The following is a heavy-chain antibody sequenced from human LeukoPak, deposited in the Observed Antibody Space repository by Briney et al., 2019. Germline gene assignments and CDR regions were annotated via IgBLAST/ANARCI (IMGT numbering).Heavy chain of an antibody. CDR3: AKLVGPLAPGDY. V-gene: IGHV3-23*01. CDR1: GFIFSSYG. J-gene: IGHJ4*02. D-gene: IGHD1-26*01. CDR2: ITGSGDRT. Sequence: PGGTLRLSCVASGFIFSSYGMGWVRQAPGKGLEWISGITGSGDRTHYADSVKGRFTISRDNAKNSLYLQMNSLRAEDTAVYYCAKLVGPLAPGDYWGQGTLVTVSS.